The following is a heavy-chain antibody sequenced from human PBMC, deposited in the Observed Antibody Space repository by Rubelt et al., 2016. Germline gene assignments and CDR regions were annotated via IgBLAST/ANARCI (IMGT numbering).Heavy chain of an antibody. CDR3: AKDATQGDFGDYGFDY. Sequence: RGRSLRLSCAASGFSFDDYAMHWVRQAPGKGLEWVSGITSKSGKTDYAYSVKGRFTISRANAKKSLYLQMDSLSGEDTALYYCAKDATQGDFGDYGFDYWGQGTLVTVSS. D-gene: IGHD4-17*01. V-gene: IGHV3-9*01. CDR1: GFSFDDYA. J-gene: IGHJ4*02. CDR2: ITSKSGKT.